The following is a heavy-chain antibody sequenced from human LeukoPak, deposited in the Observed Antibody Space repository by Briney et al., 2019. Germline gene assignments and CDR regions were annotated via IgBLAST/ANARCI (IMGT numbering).Heavy chain of an antibody. D-gene: IGHD2/OR15-2a*01. Sequence: GGSLRLSCAASGFIFSDYYMNWIRQAPGKGLEWVSYISSSGSSIYYADSVQGRFTISRDNAKKSLHLQMNSLRAEDTAVYYCARHRPSMGYYAMDVWGPGTTVTVSS. J-gene: IGHJ6*02. CDR1: GFIFSDYY. CDR3: ARHRPSMGYYAMDV. V-gene: IGHV3-11*01. CDR2: ISSSGSSI.